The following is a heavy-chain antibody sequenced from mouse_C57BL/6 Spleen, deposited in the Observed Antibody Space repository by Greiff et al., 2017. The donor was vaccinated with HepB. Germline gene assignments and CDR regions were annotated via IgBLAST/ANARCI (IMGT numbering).Heavy chain of an antibody. J-gene: IGHJ4*01. CDR2: INPSSGYT. Sequence: VQLQQPGAELARPGASVKMSCKASGYTFTSYTMHWVKQRPGQGLEWIGYINPSSGYTKYNQKFKDKATLTADKSSSTAYMQLSSLTSEDSAVYYCARSSGNYEYAMDCWGQGTSVTVSS. CDR3: ARSSGNYEYAMDC. V-gene: IGHV1-4*01. CDR1: GYTFTSYT. D-gene: IGHD2-1*01.